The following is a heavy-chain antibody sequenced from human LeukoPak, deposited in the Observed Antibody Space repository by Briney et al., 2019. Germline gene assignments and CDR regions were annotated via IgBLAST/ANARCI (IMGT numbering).Heavy chain of an antibody. CDR1: GGSIGSDS. CDR2: VYYSGST. D-gene: IGHD1-26*01. J-gene: IGHJ4*02. Sequence: SETLSLTCSVSGGSIGSDSWNWIRQPPEKALEWIGYVYYSGSTNYNPSLKSRVTISVDTSKNQFSLKLSSVTAADTAVCYCARMGARDFFDYWGQGTLVTVSS. V-gene: IGHV4-59*01. CDR3: ARMGARDFFDY.